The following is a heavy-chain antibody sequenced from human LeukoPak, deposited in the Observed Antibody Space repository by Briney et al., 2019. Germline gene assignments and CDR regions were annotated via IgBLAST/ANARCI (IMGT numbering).Heavy chain of an antibody. Sequence: PGGSLRLSCAASGFTFSNYWMHWVRQVPGKGLVWVSRINTGGSSTTYADSVKGRFTISRDNAKNTLYLQMNSLGAEDTAVYYCARSNQADDYWGQGTLVTVSS. CDR3: ARSNQADDY. V-gene: IGHV3-74*01. CDR2: INTGGSST. CDR1: GFTFSNYW. J-gene: IGHJ4*02. D-gene: IGHD4-11*01.